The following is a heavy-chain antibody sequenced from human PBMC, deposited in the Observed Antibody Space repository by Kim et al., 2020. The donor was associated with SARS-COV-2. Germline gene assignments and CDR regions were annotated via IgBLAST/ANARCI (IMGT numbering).Heavy chain of an antibody. CDR3: ARDVDYYGSGSYYTAHGMDV. V-gene: IGHV4-61*01. J-gene: IGHJ6*02. Sequence: SETLSLTCTVSGGSVSSGSYYWSWIRQPPGKGLEWIGYIYYSGSTNYNPSLKSRVTISVDTSKNQFSLKLSSVTAADTAVYYCARDVDYYGSGSYYTAHGMDVWGQGTTVTVSS. D-gene: IGHD3-10*01. CDR1: GGSVSSGSYY. CDR2: IYYSGST.